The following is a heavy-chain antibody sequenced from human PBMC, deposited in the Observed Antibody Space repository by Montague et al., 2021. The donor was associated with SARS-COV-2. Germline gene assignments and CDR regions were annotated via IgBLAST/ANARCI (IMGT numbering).Heavy chain of an antibody. J-gene: IGHJ4*02. D-gene: IGHD6-13*01. CDR1: GYTLTEFS. CDR3: ATKAIAAAGTLGGYDY. V-gene: IGHV1-24*01. Sequence: SVKVSCKVSGYTLTEFSMHWVRQAPGKGLEWMGGFDPEDGETIYAQKFQGRVTITGDTSTDTAHMELSSLRSEDTALYYCATKAIAAAGTLGGYDYWGQGTLVTVSS. CDR2: FDPEDGET.